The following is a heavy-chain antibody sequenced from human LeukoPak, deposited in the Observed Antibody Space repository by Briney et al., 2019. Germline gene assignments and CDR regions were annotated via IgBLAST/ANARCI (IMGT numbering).Heavy chain of an antibody. Sequence: ASVKVSCKASGYTFSNYNIHWLRQAPGQGLEWMGIVNPSGDSTNYAQNFQGRVTMTGDTSTSTVYMELSSLRSEDTAVYYCARVGDGYNDAYDIWGQGTMVTVTS. CDR1: GYTFSNYN. V-gene: IGHV1-46*01. J-gene: IGHJ3*02. CDR3: ARVGDGYNDAYDI. CDR2: VNPSGDST. D-gene: IGHD5-24*01.